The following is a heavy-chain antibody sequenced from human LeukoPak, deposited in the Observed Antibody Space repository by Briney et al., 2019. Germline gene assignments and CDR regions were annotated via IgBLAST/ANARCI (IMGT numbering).Heavy chain of an antibody. CDR2: ISSSSSTI. V-gene: IGHV3-48*01. Sequence: PGGSLTLSCAASGFTFSSYSMNWVRQAPGKGLEWVSYISSSSSTIYYADSVKGRFTISRDNAKNSLYLQMNSLRAEDTAVYYCARDVLLPAEYAFDIWGQGTMVTVSS. CDR1: GFTFSSYS. D-gene: IGHD2-15*01. J-gene: IGHJ3*02. CDR3: ARDVLLPAEYAFDI.